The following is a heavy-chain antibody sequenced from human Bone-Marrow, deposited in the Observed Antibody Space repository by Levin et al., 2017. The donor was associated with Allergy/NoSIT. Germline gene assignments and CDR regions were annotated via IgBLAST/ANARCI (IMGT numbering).Heavy chain of an antibody. CDR3: AKDISSSWSTGDLDY. V-gene: IGHV3-23*01. J-gene: IGHJ4*02. CDR2: IRVGGVGT. CDR1: GFTFSSYA. D-gene: IGHD6-6*01. Sequence: ASVKVSCAASGFTFSSYAMSWARQAPGRGRNWASGIRVGGVGTYYAAPLKGRFSISRDNSKNTLYLQMKSLRAEDTAVYYCAKDISSSWSTGDLDYWGQGTQVTVSS.